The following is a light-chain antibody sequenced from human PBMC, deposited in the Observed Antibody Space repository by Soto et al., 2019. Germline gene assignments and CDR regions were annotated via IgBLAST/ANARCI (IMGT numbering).Light chain of an antibody. CDR1: QSINRW. CDR3: QQSFSIPWT. CDR2: AAS. J-gene: IGKJ1*01. Sequence: IQMTQSPSTLSASIGDTVTITCRASQSINRWLAWYQQKPGRAPNLLSYAASSLHSGVPSRFSVSGSGTDFTLTITRLQPEDFATYYCQQSFSIPWTFGQGTKVDIK. V-gene: IGKV1-39*01.